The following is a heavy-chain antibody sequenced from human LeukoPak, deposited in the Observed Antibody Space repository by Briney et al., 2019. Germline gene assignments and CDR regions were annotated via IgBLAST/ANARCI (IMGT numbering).Heavy chain of an antibody. D-gene: IGHD2-8*01. CDR1: RYTFTSYY. V-gene: IGHV1-46*01. CDR2: INPTGGST. CDR3: ARGRYCTNGVCYFPNNWFDP. J-gene: IGHJ5*02. Sequence: ASVKVSCKASRYTFTSYYMHWVRQAPGQGLEWMALINPTGGSTGYAQKFQVRATITRNNSISTAYMELSSLRSEDTAVYYCARGRYCTNGVCYFPNNWFDPWGQGTLVTVSS.